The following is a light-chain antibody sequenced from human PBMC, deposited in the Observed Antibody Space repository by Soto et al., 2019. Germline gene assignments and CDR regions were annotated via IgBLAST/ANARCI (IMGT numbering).Light chain of an antibody. Sequence: DIQMTQSPSSLSASVGDRVTITCRASQGIRHDLGWYQQKPGKAPKRLIYASSSLQSGVPSRFSGSGSGTEFTLTISSLQPADFATYYCLQHNSYPPTFGQGTHLEIK. J-gene: IGKJ2*01. CDR2: ASS. CDR1: QGIRHD. CDR3: LQHNSYPPT. V-gene: IGKV1-17*01.